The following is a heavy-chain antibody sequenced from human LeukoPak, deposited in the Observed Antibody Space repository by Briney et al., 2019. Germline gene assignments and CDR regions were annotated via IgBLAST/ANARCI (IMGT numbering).Heavy chain of an antibody. CDR2: TKSKTDGGTT. CDR1: GFTFSNAW. V-gene: IGHV3-15*01. Sequence: GGSLRLSCAASGFTFSNAWMSWVRQAPGNGLEWLARTKSKTDGGTTDYAAPVKGRFTISRDDSKNTLYLQMNSLKTEDTAVYYCVGYCSGGNCPNAFDIWGQGTMVTVSS. D-gene: IGHD2-15*01. CDR3: VGYCSGGNCPNAFDI. J-gene: IGHJ3*02.